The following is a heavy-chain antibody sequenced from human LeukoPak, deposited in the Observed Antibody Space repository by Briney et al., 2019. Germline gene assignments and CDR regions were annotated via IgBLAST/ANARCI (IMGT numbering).Heavy chain of an antibody. Sequence: GGSLRLSCAASGFTFSSYAMHWVRQAPGKGLEWVAVISYDGSNKYYADSVKGRFTISRDNSKNTLYLQMNSLRAEDTAVYYCAKDMLVRYFDYWGQGTLVTVSS. D-gene: IGHD3-9*01. CDR2: ISYDGSNK. CDR1: GFTFSSYA. J-gene: IGHJ4*02. CDR3: AKDMLVRYFDY. V-gene: IGHV3-30-3*01.